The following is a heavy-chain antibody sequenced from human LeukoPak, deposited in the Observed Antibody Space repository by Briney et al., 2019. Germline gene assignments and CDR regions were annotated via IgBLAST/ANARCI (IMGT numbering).Heavy chain of an antibody. CDR2: ISGSGGST. Sequence: QTGGSLRLSCAASGFTFSSYAMSWVRQAPGKGLEWVSAISGSGGSTYYADSVKGRFTISRDNSKNTLYLQMNSLRAEDTAVYYCAKDEGSEYYYGSGNKYWGQGTLVTVSS. CDR3: AKDEGSEYYYGSGNKY. CDR1: GFTFSSYA. V-gene: IGHV3-23*01. D-gene: IGHD3-10*01. J-gene: IGHJ4*02.